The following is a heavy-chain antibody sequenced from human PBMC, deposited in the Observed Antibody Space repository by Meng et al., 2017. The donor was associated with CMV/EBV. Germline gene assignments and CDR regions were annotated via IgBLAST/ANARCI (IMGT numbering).Heavy chain of an antibody. D-gene: IGHD3-3*01. CDR1: GFTFSSYE. V-gene: IGHV3-48*03. Sequence: LSLTCAASGFTFSSYEMNWVRQAPGKGLEWVSYISSSGSTIYYADSVKGRFTISRDNAKNSLYLQMNSLRAEDTAVYYCARARERITIFRVVTYFGMDVWGQGTTVTVSS. CDR3: ARARERITIFRVVTYFGMDV. J-gene: IGHJ6*02. CDR2: ISSSGSTI.